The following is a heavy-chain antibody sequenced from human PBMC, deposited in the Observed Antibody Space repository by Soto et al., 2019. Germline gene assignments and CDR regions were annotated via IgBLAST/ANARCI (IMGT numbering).Heavy chain of an antibody. CDR1: GFTFSSYA. D-gene: IGHD6-19*01. CDR2: ISYDGSNK. J-gene: IGHJ5*02. Sequence: VQLVESGGGVVQPGRSLRLSCAASGFTFSSYAMHWVRQAPGKGLEWVAVISYDGSNKYYADSVKGRFTISRDNSKNTLYLQMNSLRAEDTAVYYCARDSGGEAVAVYYNWFDPWGQGTLVTVSS. V-gene: IGHV3-30-3*01. CDR3: ARDSGGEAVAVYYNWFDP.